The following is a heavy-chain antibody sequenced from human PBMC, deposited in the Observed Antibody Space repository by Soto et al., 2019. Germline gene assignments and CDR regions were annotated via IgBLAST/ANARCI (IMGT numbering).Heavy chain of an antibody. CDR3: ARSVFP. CDR2: IYYSGST. V-gene: IGHV4-31*03. CDR1: GGSISSGGYY. Sequence: QRQLQESRPGLMKPSKTLSLTCTVSGGSISSGGYYWNWIRQHPGKGLEWIGYIYYSGSTYYTPSRKSRITISVDTSKNQFSLKLSAVTAADTAVYYCARSVFPWGQVTLVTVSS. J-gene: IGHJ5*02.